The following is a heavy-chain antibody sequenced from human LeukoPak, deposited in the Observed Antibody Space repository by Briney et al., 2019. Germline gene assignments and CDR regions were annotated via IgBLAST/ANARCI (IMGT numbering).Heavy chain of an antibody. Sequence: PGGSLRLSCVASGFTFSSYSMHWVRQAPGTGLEWVAVISFDGSNKYYADSVKGRFTISRDNSKNTLYLQINSLRVEDTAVYYCARDYYDFWSGVLAYWGQGTLVTVSS. J-gene: IGHJ4*02. D-gene: IGHD3-3*01. CDR3: ARDYYDFWSGVLAY. CDR2: ISFDGSNK. CDR1: GFTFSSYS. V-gene: IGHV3-30*04.